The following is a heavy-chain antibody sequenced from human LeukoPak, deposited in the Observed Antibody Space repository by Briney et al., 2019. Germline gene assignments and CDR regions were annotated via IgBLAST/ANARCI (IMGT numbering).Heavy chain of an antibody. Sequence: GGSLRLSCAASGITFGNNWMHWVRQGPGKGLVWISRINSDGGGAIYADSVKGRFTVSRDNAKNTLYLQMNSLRDEDTAVYFCAQDRGYTSGHELFDYRGHGTLVTVSS. CDR1: GITFGNNW. J-gene: IGHJ4*01. CDR2: INSDGGGA. CDR3: AQDRGYTSGHELFDY. D-gene: IGHD5-18*01. V-gene: IGHV3-74*01.